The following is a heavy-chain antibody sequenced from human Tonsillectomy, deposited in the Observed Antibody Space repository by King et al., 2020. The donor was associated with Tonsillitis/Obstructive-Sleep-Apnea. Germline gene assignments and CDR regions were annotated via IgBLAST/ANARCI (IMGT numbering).Heavy chain of an antibody. Sequence: VQLVESGGGLVQPGGSLRLSCAASGFTFRSYAMRWVGQAPGKGLEWFSAILGIGGSAYYADSVKGRFTNSRDNSKNTLYLQMNSLRAEDTAVYYCAKGRTLERGDPWGQGTLVTVSS. CDR2: ILGIGGSA. V-gene: IGHV3-23*04. J-gene: IGHJ5*02. CDR3: AKGRTLERGDP. CDR1: GFTFRSYA. D-gene: IGHD2/OR15-2a*01.